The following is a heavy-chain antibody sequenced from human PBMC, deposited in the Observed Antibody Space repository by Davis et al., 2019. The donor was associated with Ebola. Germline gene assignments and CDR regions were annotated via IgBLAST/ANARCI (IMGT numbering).Heavy chain of an antibody. Sequence: SETLSLTCTVSGGSVSSGSYYWSWIRQPPGKGLEWIGYIYYSGSTNYNPSLKSRVTISVDTSKNQFSLKLSSVTAADTAVYYCARGRYCSGGSCWHYFDYWGQGTLVTVSS. J-gene: IGHJ4*02. D-gene: IGHD2-15*01. CDR3: ARGRYCSGGSCWHYFDY. CDR1: GGSVSSGSYY. CDR2: IYYSGST. V-gene: IGHV4-61*01.